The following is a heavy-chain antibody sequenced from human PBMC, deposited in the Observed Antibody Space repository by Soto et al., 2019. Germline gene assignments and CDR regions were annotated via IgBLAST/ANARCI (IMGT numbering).Heavy chain of an antibody. CDR2: ISAYSGNT. Sequence: ASVKVSCKASGYTFTTYAINWVRQAPGQGLEWMGWISAYSGNTNYAQKLRGRVTMTTDTSTTTAYMELRSLRSDDTAVYYRARDQTDFDYWGQGTLVTVSS. J-gene: IGHJ4*02. V-gene: IGHV1-18*04. CDR1: GYTFTTYA. CDR3: ARDQTDFDY.